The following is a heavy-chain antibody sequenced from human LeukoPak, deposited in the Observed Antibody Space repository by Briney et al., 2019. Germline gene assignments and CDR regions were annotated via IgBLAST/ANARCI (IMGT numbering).Heavy chain of an antibody. Sequence: ASVKVSCKASGYTFTSYDINWVRQATGQGLEWMGWMNPNSGNTGYAQKFQGRVTMTRNTSISTAYMELSSLRSEDTAVYYCARGVLLWLGELLGSDDAFDIWGQGTMVTVSS. CDR3: ARGVLLWLGELLGSDDAFDI. CDR1: GYTFTSYD. J-gene: IGHJ3*02. D-gene: IGHD3-10*01. V-gene: IGHV1-8*01. CDR2: MNPNSGNT.